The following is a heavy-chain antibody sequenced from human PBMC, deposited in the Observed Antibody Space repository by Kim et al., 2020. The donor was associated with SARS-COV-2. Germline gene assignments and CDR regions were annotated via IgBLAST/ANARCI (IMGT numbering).Heavy chain of an antibody. CDR2: IYSGGST. V-gene: IGHV3-53*01. D-gene: IGHD5-18*01. CDR3: ARDPGYSYGYLPYYYYGMDV. Sequence: GGSLRLSCAASGFTVSSNYMSWVRQAPGKGLEWVSVIYSGGSTYYADSVKGRFTISRDNSKNTLYLQMNSLRAEDTAVYYCARDPGYSYGYLPYYYYGMDVWGQGTTVTVSS. CDR1: GFTVSSNY. J-gene: IGHJ6*02.